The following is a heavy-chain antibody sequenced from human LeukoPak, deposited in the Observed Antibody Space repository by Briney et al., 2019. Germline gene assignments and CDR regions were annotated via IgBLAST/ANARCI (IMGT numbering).Heavy chain of an antibody. CDR1: GGSISTYY. D-gene: IGHD5-12*01. CDR2: IYHSGST. J-gene: IGHJ4*02. CDR3: ARGGGYASPIGY. Sequence: SETLSLTCTLSGGSISTYYWTWIRQPPGKGLEWIGYIYHSGSTNYNPSLKSRVTISVDTSKNQFSLKLSSVTAADTAVYYCARGGGYASPIGYWGQGALVTVSS. V-gene: IGHV4-59*01.